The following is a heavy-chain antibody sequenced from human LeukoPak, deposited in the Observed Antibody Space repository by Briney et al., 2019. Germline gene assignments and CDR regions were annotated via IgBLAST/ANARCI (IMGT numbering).Heavy chain of an antibody. CDR2: ISYSGIT. V-gene: IGHV4-39*01. Sequence: PSETLSLTCTVSSDSFSSIYYWGWLRQPQGKGPEWIGSISYSGITYYNPSLKSRVIISVDTSKNQFSLQLESVTAADTGVYYCARRSTTWNAFDIWGQGTMLTVSS. CDR3: ARRSTTWNAFDI. CDR1: SDSFSSIYY. D-gene: IGHD1-1*01. J-gene: IGHJ3*02.